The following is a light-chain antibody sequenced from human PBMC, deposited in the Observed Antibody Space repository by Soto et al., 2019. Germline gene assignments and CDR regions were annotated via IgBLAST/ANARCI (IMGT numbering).Light chain of an antibody. CDR2: GAS. CDR1: QSVSSN. V-gene: IGKV3-15*01. Sequence: EIVMTQTPATQSVSPGERATLSCRASQSVSSNLAWYQQKPGQAPRLLIYGASTRATGIPARFSGSGSGTEFTLTISSLQSEDFAVYYCQQYNNWPWLTFGGGTKVEIK. J-gene: IGKJ4*01. CDR3: QQYNNWPWLT.